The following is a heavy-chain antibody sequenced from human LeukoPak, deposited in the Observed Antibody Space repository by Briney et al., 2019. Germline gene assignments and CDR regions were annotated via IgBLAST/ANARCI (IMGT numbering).Heavy chain of an antibody. CDR3: ARRNGHTWDVGNWFDP. J-gene: IGHJ5*02. V-gene: IGHV4-39*01. CDR1: GDSIRTNSYF. D-gene: IGHD5-24*01. CDR2: ISYNGIT. Sequence: PSETLSLTCSLSGDSIRTNSYFWAWIRQPPGTELEWIGSISYNGITYYNPFLTSRAIVSVDTSKNQFSLNLNSVTAADTAVYYCARRNGHTWDVGNWFDPWGQGTLVTVSS.